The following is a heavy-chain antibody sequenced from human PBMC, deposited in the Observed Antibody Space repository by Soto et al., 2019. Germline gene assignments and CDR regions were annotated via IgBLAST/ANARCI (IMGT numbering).Heavy chain of an antibody. J-gene: IGHJ4*01. CDR2: INPYNGNT. V-gene: IGHV1-18*01. CDR1: GYTFTSYG. D-gene: IGHD3-22*01. CDR3: GTQKGDSTRSFLPDY. Sequence: ASVKVSCKASGYTFTSYGLSWVRQAPGQGLEWMGWINPYNGNTKDTQKLQGRVTMTTDTSTSTAYMELRSLRSDDTAVYYCGTQKGDSTRSFLPDYWGQGALVTVSS.